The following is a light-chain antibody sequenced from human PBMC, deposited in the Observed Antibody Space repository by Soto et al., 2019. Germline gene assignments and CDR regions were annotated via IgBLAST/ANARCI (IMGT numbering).Light chain of an antibody. V-gene: IGKV1-39*01. CDR2: TSA. CDR3: QQSSSAPLT. J-gene: IGKJ4*01. Sequence: DIQMTQSPSSLSASVGDRVTITCRASQNINTHLNWYQQKPGRAPKLLISTSANLQSEVPSRFSGSGSWTEFTLTISGLLPEDFATYYCQQSSSAPLTFGGGTKVEMK. CDR1: QNINTH.